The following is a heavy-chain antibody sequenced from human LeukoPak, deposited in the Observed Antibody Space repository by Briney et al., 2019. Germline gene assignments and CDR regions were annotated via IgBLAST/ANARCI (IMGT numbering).Heavy chain of an antibody. J-gene: IGHJ5*02. CDR3: ASRAPPEDDNEDFNWFDP. V-gene: IGHV3-23*01. CDR1: GFTFSSYA. Sequence: PGGSLRLSCAASGFTFSSYAMSWVRQAPGKGLEWVSAISGSGGSTYYADSVKGRFTISRDNSKNTLYLQMNSLRAEDTAVYYCASRAPPEDDNEDFNWFDPWGQGTLVTVSS. CDR2: ISGSGGST. D-gene: IGHD3-16*01.